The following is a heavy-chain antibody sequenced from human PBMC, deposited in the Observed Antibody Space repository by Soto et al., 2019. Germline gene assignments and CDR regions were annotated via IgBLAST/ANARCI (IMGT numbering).Heavy chain of an antibody. J-gene: IGHJ5*02. CDR3: ARDHIAARPGWFDP. Sequence: VQLEQSGAEVKKPGTSVKVSCKASGYTFTTYGINWVRQAPGQGLEWMGWISVYNGNTKYAQKFQGRVTMTTDTSTTTAYMELRSLRSDDTAVYYCARDHIAARPGWFDPWGQGTLVTVSS. D-gene: IGHD6-6*01. CDR2: ISVYNGNT. V-gene: IGHV1-18*01. CDR1: GYTFTTYG.